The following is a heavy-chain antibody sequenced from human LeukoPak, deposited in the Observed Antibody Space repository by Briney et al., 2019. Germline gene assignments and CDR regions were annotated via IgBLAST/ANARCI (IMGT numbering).Heavy chain of an antibody. CDR3: ARGGYSYGYLTGYYMDV. D-gene: IGHD5-18*01. CDR1: GGSISSYC. CDR2: IYYSGST. V-gene: IGHV4-59*01. Sequence: SETLSLTCTVSGGSISSYCWSWIRQPPGKGLEWIGYIYYSGSTNYNPSLKSRVTISVDTSKNQFSLKLSSVTAADTAVYYCARGGYSYGYLTGYYMDVWGRGTTVTISS. J-gene: IGHJ6*03.